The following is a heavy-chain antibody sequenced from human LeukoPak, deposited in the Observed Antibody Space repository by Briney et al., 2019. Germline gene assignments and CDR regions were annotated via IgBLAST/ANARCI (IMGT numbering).Heavy chain of an antibody. V-gene: IGHV3-43*02. CDR1: GFTFDDYA. J-gene: IGHJ6*02. CDR2: ISGDGGST. CDR3: AKEVIAVAGFYYYGMDV. D-gene: IGHD6-19*01. Sequence: PGGSLRLSCAASGFTFDDYAMHWVHQAPGKGLEWVSLISGDGGSTYYADTVKGRFTISRDNSKNSLYLQMNSLRTEDTALYYCAKEVIAVAGFYYYGMDVWGQGTTVTVSS.